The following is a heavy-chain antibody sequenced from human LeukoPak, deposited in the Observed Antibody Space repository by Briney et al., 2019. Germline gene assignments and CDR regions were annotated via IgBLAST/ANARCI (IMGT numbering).Heavy chain of an antibody. J-gene: IGHJ4*02. V-gene: IGHV3-33*01. CDR2: IWYDGSNK. CDR1: GFTFSSYG. CDR3: ARQDYYDFWSGYSYYFDY. D-gene: IGHD3-3*01. Sequence: GGSLRLSCAASGFTFSSYGMHWVRQAPGKGLEWVAVIWYDGSNKYYADSVKGRFTISRDNSKNTLYLQMNSLGAEDTAVYYCARQDYYDFWSGYSYYFDYWGQGTLVTVSS.